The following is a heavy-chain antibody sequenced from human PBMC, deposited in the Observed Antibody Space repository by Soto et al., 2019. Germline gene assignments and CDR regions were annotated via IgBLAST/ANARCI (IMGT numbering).Heavy chain of an antibody. CDR1: GFTFSDHY. V-gene: IGHV3-72*01. D-gene: IGHD3-3*01. CDR2: TRNKANSYTT. CDR3: ARAPYDFWSGYYYMDV. J-gene: IGHJ6*03. Sequence: EVQLVESGGGLVQPGGSLRLSCAASGFTFSDHYMDWVRQAPGKGREWVGRTRNKANSYTTEYAASVKGRFTISRDDSKNSLYLQMNSLKTEDTAVYYCARAPYDFWSGYYYMDVWGKGTTVTVSS.